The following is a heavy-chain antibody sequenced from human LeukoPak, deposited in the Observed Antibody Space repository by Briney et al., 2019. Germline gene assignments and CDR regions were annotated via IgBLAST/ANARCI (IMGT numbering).Heavy chain of an antibody. V-gene: IGHV4-34*01. CDR1: GGSFRGYY. Sequence: SETLSLPCAVLGGSFRGYYWSWIRNPPGKGLEWLGKINHSGSTNYNPSLKSRVTISVDTSKNQFSLKLSSVTAADTAVYYCARSYRVAVAGTRFGFDPWGQGTLVTVSS. D-gene: IGHD6-19*01. CDR3: ARSYRVAVAGTRFGFDP. CDR2: INHSGST. J-gene: IGHJ5*02.